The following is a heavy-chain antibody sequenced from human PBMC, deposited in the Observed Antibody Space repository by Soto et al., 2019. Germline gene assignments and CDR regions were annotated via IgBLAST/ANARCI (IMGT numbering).Heavy chain of an antibody. D-gene: IGHD2-15*01. CDR3: ARAGYCSGGTCFPGNCDY. CDR2: INPNGGST. Sequence: QVQLVQSGAEVKRPGASVKVSCKASGYTFTTYYMHWVRQAPGQGLEWLGIINPNGGSTTYAQKLHGRVTMNRDTSTSTVYLELSSLRSEDTAVYYCARAGYCSGGTCFPGNCDYWGQGTLVTVSA. V-gene: IGHV1-46*04. J-gene: IGHJ4*02. CDR1: GYTFTTYY.